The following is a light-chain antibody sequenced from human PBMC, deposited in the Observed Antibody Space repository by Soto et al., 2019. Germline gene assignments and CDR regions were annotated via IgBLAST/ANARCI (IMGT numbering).Light chain of an antibody. CDR3: QQYGRSLT. V-gene: IGKV3-20*01. Sequence: EMVLTQSPGTLSLSPGERATLSCRASQSVANSYLAWYQQKPGQAPRLFIYDASRRATGIPDRFSGSGSGTDFNLTISRLQPEDFAVYYCQQYGRSLTFGGGTKVVIK. CDR1: QSVANSY. J-gene: IGKJ4*01. CDR2: DAS.